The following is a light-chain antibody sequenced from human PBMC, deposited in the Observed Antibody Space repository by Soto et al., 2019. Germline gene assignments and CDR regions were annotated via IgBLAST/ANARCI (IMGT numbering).Light chain of an antibody. V-gene: IGLV2-14*01. Sequence: QSALTQPASVSGSPGQSITISCTGTSSDVGGYNYVSLYQQHPGKAPKLMIYDVSNRPSGVSNRFSGSKSGNTASLTISGLQAEDEADYYCRSYTSSSTLMVFGGGTKGTVL. CDR1: SSDVGGYNY. CDR3: RSYTSSSTLMV. CDR2: DVS. J-gene: IGLJ2*01.